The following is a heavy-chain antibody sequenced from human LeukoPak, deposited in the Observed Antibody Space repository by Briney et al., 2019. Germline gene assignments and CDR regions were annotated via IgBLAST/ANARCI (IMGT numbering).Heavy chain of an antibody. V-gene: IGHV3-7*01. J-gene: IGHJ4*02. CDR1: GFTFSSYW. CDR2: IKQDGSEK. D-gene: IGHD2-21*02. Sequence: GGSLRLSCAASGFTFSSYWMSWVRQAPGKGLEWVANIKQDGSEKYYVDSVKGRFTISRDNAKNSLYLQMNSLRAEDTAVYYCARDRRNLAYCSGDCFGDFDYWGQGTLVTVSS. CDR3: ARDRRNLAYCSGDCFGDFDY.